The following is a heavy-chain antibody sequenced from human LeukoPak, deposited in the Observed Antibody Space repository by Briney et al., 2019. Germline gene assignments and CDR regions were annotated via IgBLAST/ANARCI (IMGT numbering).Heavy chain of an antibody. V-gene: IGHV3-23*01. D-gene: IGHD2-8*02. J-gene: IGHJ4*02. CDR2: ISGSGGST. Sequence: PGGSLRLSCAASGFTFSSYAMSWVRQAPGKGLEWVSAISGSGGSTYYADSVKGRFTISRDNAKNSLYLQLHSLRAEDTAVYYCARLRFVAASGVSPFDYWGQGTLVTVSS. CDR1: GFTFSSYA. CDR3: ARLRFVAASGVSPFDY.